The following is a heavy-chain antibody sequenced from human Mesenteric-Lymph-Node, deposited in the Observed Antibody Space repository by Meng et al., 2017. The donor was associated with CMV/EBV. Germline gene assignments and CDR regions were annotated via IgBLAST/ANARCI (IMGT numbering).Heavy chain of an antibody. CDR1: GFTFSSYA. J-gene: IGHJ4*02. CDR2: ISGDSSNT. V-gene: IGHV3-23*01. Sequence: GGSLRLSCAASGFTFSSYAMSWVRQAPGKGLEWVSVISGDSSNTHYAESVRGRFTISRDNSKNTVYLQMNSLRVEDAAIYYCMKGPGKYDTSGYGDYWGQGTLVTVSS. D-gene: IGHD3-22*01. CDR3: MKGPGKYDTSGYGDY.